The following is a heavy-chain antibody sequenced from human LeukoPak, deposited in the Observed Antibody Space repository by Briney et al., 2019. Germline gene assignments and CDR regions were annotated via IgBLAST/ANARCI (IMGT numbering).Heavy chain of an antibody. J-gene: IGHJ4*02. D-gene: IGHD3-10*01. CDR2: ISSSGSTI. CDR3: AKALWFGELLSHRPSLIDY. V-gene: IGHV3-11*01. CDR1: GFTFSDYY. Sequence: PGGSLRLSCAASGFTFSDYYMSWIRQAPGKGLEWVSYISSSGSTIYYADSVKGRFTISRDNAKNSLYLQMNSLRAEDTAVYYCAKALWFGELLSHRPSLIDYWGQGTLVTVSS.